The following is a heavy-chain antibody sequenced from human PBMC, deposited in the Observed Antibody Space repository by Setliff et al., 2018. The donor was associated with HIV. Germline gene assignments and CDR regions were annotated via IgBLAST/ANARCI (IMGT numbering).Heavy chain of an antibody. CDR2: ISATGST. J-gene: IGHJ6*02. D-gene: IGHD3-3*01. V-gene: IGHV4-4*09. Sequence: SETLSLTCTVSNASISTYYWTWIRQPPGKGLEWIGHISATGSTKYNPSLEGRVTISVYTSQSQFSLRLGSVTAADTAVYYCARNNPVLSQTFGADGLDVWGQGTTVTVSS. CDR1: NASISTYY. CDR3: ARNNPVLSQTFGADGLDV.